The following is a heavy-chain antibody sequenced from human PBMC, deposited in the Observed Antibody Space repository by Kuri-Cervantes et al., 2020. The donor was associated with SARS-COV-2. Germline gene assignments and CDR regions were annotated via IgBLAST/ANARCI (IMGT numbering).Heavy chain of an antibody. D-gene: IGHD2-2*02. CDR3: ARDSPYQLLDPVASDAFDI. CDR2: ISSSSTI. Sequence: GGSLRLSCAASGFTFSDYYMNWVRQAPGKGLEWVSSISSSSTIYYADSVKGRFTISRDNAKNSLYLQMNSLRAEDTAVYYCARDSPYQLLDPVASDAFDIWGQGTMVTVSS. V-gene: IGHV3-69-1*02. J-gene: IGHJ3*02. CDR1: GFTFSDYY.